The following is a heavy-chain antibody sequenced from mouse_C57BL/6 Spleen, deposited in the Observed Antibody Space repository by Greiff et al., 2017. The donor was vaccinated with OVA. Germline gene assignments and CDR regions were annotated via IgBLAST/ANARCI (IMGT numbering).Heavy chain of an antibody. V-gene: IGHV1-52*01. D-gene: IGHD1-1*01. CDR1: GYTFTSYW. Sequence: QVQLKQPGAELVRPGSSVKLSCKASGYTFTSYWMHWVKQRPIQGLEWIGNIDPSDSETHYNQKFKDKATLTVDKSSSTAYMQLSSLTSEDSAVYYCARNYDYYGSSSAWFAYWGQGTLVTVSA. CDR2: IDPSDSET. J-gene: IGHJ3*01. CDR3: ARNYDYYGSSSAWFAY.